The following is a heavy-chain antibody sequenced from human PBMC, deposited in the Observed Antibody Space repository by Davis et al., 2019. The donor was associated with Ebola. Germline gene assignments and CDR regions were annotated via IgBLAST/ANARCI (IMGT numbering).Heavy chain of an antibody. D-gene: IGHD1-26*01. V-gene: IGHV1-18*01. Sequence: ASVKVSCKASGYNFKNYAISWVRQAPGQELEWMGWISAYNGNTNYAQKVQGRVTMTTDTSTGTAYLDLRSLRSDDTAIYFCARTSIVGTTTTASDIWGQGTLVTVSS. J-gene: IGHJ3*02. CDR1: GYNFKNYA. CDR3: ARTSIVGTTTTASDI. CDR2: ISAYNGNT.